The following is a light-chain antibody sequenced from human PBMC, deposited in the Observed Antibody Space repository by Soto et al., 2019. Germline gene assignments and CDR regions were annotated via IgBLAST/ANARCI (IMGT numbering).Light chain of an antibody. CDR2: AAS. V-gene: IGKV1-39*01. CDR1: QNINKY. CDR3: QQTYRAPGT. J-gene: IGKJ1*01. Sequence: DIQMTQSPSSLSASLGDRVTITCRASQNINKYLNWYQHKPGKAPSLLIYAASSLHTGVPRRFSGSGAGTYFTLTIASLQHEDLATYYCQQTYRAPGTFGRGTKVEIQ.